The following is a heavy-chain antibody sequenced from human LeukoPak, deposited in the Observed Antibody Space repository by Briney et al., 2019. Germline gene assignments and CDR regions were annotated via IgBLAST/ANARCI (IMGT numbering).Heavy chain of an antibody. J-gene: IGHJ4*02. CDR2: ISWNSGSI. V-gene: IGHV3-9*01. D-gene: IGHD2-15*01. Sequence: PGGSLRLSCAASGFTFDDYVMHWVRQAPGKGLEWVSGISWNSGSIGYADSVKGRFTISRDNAKNSLYLQMNSLRAEDTALYYCAKGYCSGGSCYFGYFDYWGQGTLVTVSS. CDR1: GFTFDDYV. CDR3: AKGYCSGGSCYFGYFDY.